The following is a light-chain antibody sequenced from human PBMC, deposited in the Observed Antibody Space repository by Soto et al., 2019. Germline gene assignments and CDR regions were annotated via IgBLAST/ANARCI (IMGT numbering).Light chain of an antibody. V-gene: IGKV2-30*01. J-gene: IGKJ2*01. CDR1: QSLVYSDGNTY. CDR3: MQGTHWPPVT. CDR2: KVS. Sequence: DVVMTQSPLSLPVTLRQPASISCRSSQSLVYSDGNTYLNWFQQRPGQSPRRLIYKVSNRDSGVPDRFSGSGEGTDFTLKISRVEGEDVGVYYCMQGTHWPPVTFGQGTKLEIK.